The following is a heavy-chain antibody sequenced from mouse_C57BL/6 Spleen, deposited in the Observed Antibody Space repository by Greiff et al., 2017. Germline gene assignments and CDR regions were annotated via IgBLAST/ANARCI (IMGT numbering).Heavy chain of an antibody. CDR2: IYPGSGNT. V-gene: IGHV1-76*01. CDR3: AREEFYYDYLDY. Sequence: QVQLKQSGAELVRPGASVKLSCKASGYTFTDYYINWVKQRPGQGLEWIARIYPGSGNTYYNEKFKGKATLTAEKSSSTAYMQLSSLTSEDSAVYFCAREEFYYDYLDYWGQGTTLTVSS. J-gene: IGHJ2*01. CDR1: GYTFTDYY. D-gene: IGHD2-4*01.